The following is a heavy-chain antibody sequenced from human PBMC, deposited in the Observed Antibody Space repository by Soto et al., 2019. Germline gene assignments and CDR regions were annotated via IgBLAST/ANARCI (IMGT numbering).Heavy chain of an antibody. CDR3: ARGDSTDCSNGVCSFFYNHDMDV. J-gene: IGHJ6*02. Sequence: ASVKVSCKASGYSFTYYHIHWVRQAPGQGLEWLGRINPKSGVTSTAQKFQGWVTMTTDTSISTASMELTRLTSDDTAIYYCARGDSTDCSNGVCSFFYNHDMDVWGQGTTVTVSS. V-gene: IGHV1-2*04. CDR1: GYSFTYYH. D-gene: IGHD2-8*01. CDR2: INPKSGVT.